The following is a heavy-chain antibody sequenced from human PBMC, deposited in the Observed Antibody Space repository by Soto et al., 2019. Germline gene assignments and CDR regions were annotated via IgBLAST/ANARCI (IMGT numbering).Heavy chain of an antibody. V-gene: IGHV4-59*08. D-gene: IGHD5-18*01. CDR2: IYYSGST. J-gene: IGHJ4*02. CDR1: GGSINSYY. CDR3: ARHRYSYGVYYFDY. Sequence: SETLSLTCTVSGGSINSYYWSWIRQPPGKGLEWIGYIYYSGSTNYSPSLKSRVTISVDTTKNQFSLRLSSVTAADAALYYCARHRYSYGVYYFDYWGQGTLVTVSS.